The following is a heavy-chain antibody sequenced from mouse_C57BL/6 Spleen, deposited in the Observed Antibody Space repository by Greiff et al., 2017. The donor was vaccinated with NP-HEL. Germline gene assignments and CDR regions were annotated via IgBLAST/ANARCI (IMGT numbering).Heavy chain of an antibody. CDR1: GYAFSSSW. J-gene: IGHJ3*01. V-gene: IGHV1-82*01. CDR3: ASLDSSGYWFAY. Sequence: VKLMESGPELVKPGASVKISCKASGYAFSSSWMNWVKQRPGKGLEWIGRIYPGDGDTNYNGKFKGKATLTAYKSSSTAYMQRSSLTSEDSAVYFCASLDSSGYWFAYWGQGTLVTVSA. CDR2: IYPGDGDT. D-gene: IGHD3-2*02.